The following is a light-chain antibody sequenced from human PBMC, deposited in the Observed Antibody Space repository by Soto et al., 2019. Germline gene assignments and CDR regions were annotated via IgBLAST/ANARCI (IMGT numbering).Light chain of an antibody. V-gene: IGLV2-14*03. Sequence: QSALTQPACVSGSPGQSITISCTGTSSDVGGYDHVSWYQQHPGKAPKLIIYDVSIRPSGVSNRFSGSKSGNTASLAVSGLQSEDEADYYCSSYTSKDTLVFGGVTKVTVL. CDR3: SSYTSKDTLV. CDR1: SSDVGGYDH. CDR2: DVS. J-gene: IGLJ3*02.